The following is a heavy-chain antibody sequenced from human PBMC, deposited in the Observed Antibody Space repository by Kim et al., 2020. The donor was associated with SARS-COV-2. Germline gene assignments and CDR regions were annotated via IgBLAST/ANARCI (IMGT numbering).Heavy chain of an antibody. CDR2: VDHSGTT. V-gene: IGHV4-4*02. CDR3: ARGVSSAWTLRAWFDP. D-gene: IGHD3-22*01. CDR1: GASISGSSC. J-gene: IGHJ5*02. Sequence: SETLSLTCVVSGASISGSSCWSWVRQPPGKGLEWIGEVDHSGTTSYNVSLKSRVTISVDKSKNQFSLRLNSVSAADTAVYYCARGVSSAWTLRAWFDPWG.